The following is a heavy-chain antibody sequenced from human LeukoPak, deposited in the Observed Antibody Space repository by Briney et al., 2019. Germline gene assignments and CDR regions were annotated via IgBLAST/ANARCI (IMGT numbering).Heavy chain of an antibody. V-gene: IGHV3-23*01. CDR3: TKDCTGDCSLGY. CDR1: GFTFNNYA. CDR2: VGVSGADT. J-gene: IGHJ4*02. D-gene: IGHD7-27*01. Sequence: GGSLRLSCAASGFTFNNYAMNWVRQAPGKGLEWVSTVGVSGADTYYADSVRGRFTISRDNSKNTLSLQMRSLRAEDTAIYYCTKDCTGDCSLGYWGQGTLVTVSS.